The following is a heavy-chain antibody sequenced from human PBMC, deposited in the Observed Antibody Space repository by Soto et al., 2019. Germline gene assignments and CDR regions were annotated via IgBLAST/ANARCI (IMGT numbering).Heavy chain of an antibody. V-gene: IGHV1-69*02. Sequence: QVQLVQSGAEVKKPGSSVKVSCKASGGTFSSYTISWVRQAPGQGLEWMGRIIPILGIANYAQKFQGRVTITEDKSTSTAYMELSSLRSEDTAVDYCARHKVTTYYFDYWGQGTLVTVSS. D-gene: IGHD2-21*02. CDR1: GGTFSSYT. CDR3: ARHKVTTYYFDY. J-gene: IGHJ4*02. CDR2: IIPILGIA.